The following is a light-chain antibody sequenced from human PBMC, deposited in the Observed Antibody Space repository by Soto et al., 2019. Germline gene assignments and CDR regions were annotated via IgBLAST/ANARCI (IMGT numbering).Light chain of an antibody. CDR1: QSISDR. J-gene: IGKJ1*01. CDR3: QHYSTVWA. Sequence: DIQMTQSPSTLSASVGDRVTITCRASQSISDRLAWYQRKPGKDPKLLIFDASSLESGVPSRFSGSGSGTEFTIPISSLTPDDFATYDCQHYSTVWACGQGTKVEI. CDR2: DAS. V-gene: IGKV1-5*01.